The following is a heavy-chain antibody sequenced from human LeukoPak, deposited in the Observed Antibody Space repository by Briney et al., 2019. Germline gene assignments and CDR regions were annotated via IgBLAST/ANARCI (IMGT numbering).Heavy chain of an antibody. V-gene: IGHV4-39*01. Sequence: SETLSLTCAVSGASISGSGYYLGWIRQPPGKGLEWIGSIDYSGTTYYNPSLKSRVTISVDTSKNQFSLKLHSLTAADTAIYYCARRISGTTLDSFDYWGQGTLVTVSS. CDR3: ARRISGTTLDSFDY. CDR1: GASISGSGYY. CDR2: IDYSGTT. D-gene: IGHD1-1*01. J-gene: IGHJ4*02.